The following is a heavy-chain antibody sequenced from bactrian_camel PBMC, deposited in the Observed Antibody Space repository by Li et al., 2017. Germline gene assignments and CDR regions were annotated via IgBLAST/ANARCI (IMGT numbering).Heavy chain of an antibody. CDR1: GLGFRRCT. D-gene: IGHD1*01. CDR2: ITHDGTA. CDR3: GHVMDPRNGRCGLGLYVA. Sequence: HVQLVESGGGSVRAGGSLKLTCVGPGLGFRRCTMAWYRQGPGDSRIPVSTGPVSTITHDGTATYADSVKGRFTISKDSAKKILYLEMDSLEPEDTAMYYCGHVMDPRNGRCGLGLYVAWGQGTQVTVS. V-gene: IGHV3S55*01. J-gene: IGHJ6*01.